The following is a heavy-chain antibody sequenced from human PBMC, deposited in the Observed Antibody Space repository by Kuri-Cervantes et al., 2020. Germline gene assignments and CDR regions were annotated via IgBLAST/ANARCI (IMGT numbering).Heavy chain of an antibody. Sequence: SETLSLTCTVSGGSISSYYWSWIRQPAGKGLEWIGRIYTSGSTNYNPSLKSRVTISVDKSKNQFSLNLSSVTAADTAVYYCARERLTMVRGVNAYYFDYWGQGTLVTVSS. V-gene: IGHV4-4*07. CDR1: GGSISSYY. CDR3: ARERLTMVRGVNAYYFDY. CDR2: IYTSGST. D-gene: IGHD3-10*01. J-gene: IGHJ4*02.